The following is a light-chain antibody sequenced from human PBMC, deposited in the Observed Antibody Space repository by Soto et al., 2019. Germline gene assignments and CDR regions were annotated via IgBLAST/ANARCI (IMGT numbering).Light chain of an antibody. CDR3: QSYDSSLSGWV. CDR1: SSNIGAGYD. Sequence: QSVLTQPPSVSGAPGQRVTISCTGSSSNIGAGYDVHWYRHFPGTAPKLLILGNSNRPSGVPDRFSGSKSGTSASLAITGLQAEDEADYYCQSYDSSLSGWVFGGGTKVTVL. J-gene: IGLJ2*01. CDR2: GNS. V-gene: IGLV1-40*01.